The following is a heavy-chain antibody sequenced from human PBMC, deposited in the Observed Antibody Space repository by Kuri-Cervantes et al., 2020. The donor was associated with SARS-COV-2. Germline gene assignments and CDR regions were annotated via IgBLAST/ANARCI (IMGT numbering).Heavy chain of an antibody. CDR3: ASVKYIDYYYYTDV. CDR2: IYHSGST. V-gene: IGHV4-61*08. Sequence: GSLRLSCTVSGGSISSGGYYWSWIRQPPGKGLEWIGYIYHSGSTNYNPSLKSRVTISVDTSKNQFSLKLSSVTAADTAVYYCASVKYIDYYYYTDVWGKGTTVTVSS. D-gene: IGHD2-15*01. J-gene: IGHJ6*03. CDR1: GGSISSGGYY.